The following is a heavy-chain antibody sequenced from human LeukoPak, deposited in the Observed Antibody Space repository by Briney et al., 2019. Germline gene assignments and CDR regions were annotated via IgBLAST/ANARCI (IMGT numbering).Heavy chain of an antibody. J-gene: IGHJ4*02. Sequence: GESLQISCKGSGYTFTNYWIVWVRQMPGKGLEWMGIVYPGDSDSRYSPSFQGQVTISADKSISTAYLQWSSLKASDTAMYYCARVSGAGSYYGVFDYWGQGTLVTVSS. CDR1: GYTFTNYW. D-gene: IGHD3-10*01. CDR3: ARVSGAGSYYGVFDY. V-gene: IGHV5-51*01. CDR2: VYPGDSDS.